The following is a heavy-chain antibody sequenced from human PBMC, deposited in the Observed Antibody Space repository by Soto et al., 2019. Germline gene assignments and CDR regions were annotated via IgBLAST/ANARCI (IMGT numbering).Heavy chain of an antibody. D-gene: IGHD6-13*01. Sequence: QVQLQESGPGLVKPSQTLSLTCTVSGGSISSGGYYWSWIRQHPGKGLEWIGYIYYSGSTYYNPSLKSRVTISVDTSKNQFSLKLSSVTAADTAVYYCARDRKPIAAAGMSIYGMDVWGQGTTVTVSS. CDR1: GGSISSGGYY. CDR2: IYYSGST. J-gene: IGHJ6*02. CDR3: ARDRKPIAAAGMSIYGMDV. V-gene: IGHV4-31*03.